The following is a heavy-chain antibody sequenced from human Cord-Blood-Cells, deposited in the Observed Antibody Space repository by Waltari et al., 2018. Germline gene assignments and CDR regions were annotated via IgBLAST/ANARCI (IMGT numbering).Heavy chain of an antibody. Sequence: EVQLVESGGGLVQPGGSLRLSCAASGFTFSSYWMHWVRQAPGKGLVWVSRINSDGSSTSYADSVKGRFTISRDNAKNTLYLQMNSLRAEDTAVYYCARAEKGIGIVVVPAAIDYWGQGTLVTVSS. V-gene: IGHV3-74*01. CDR1: GFTFSSYW. CDR3: ARAEKGIGIVVVPAAIDY. D-gene: IGHD2-2*01. CDR2: INSDGSST. J-gene: IGHJ4*02.